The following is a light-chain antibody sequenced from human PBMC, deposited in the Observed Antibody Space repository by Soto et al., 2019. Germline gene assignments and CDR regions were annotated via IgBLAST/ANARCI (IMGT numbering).Light chain of an antibody. J-gene: IGLJ2*01. CDR3: QTWDTGARVV. CDR1: SGHSSKA. Sequence: QLVLTQSPSASASLGASVKLTCPLSSGHSSKAIAWHQQQPEKGPRYLMKLSSDGSHSKGDGIPDRFSGSSSGAERYLTISSLQSEDEADYYCQTWDTGARVVFGGGTKLTV. V-gene: IGLV4-69*01. CDR2: LSSDGSH.